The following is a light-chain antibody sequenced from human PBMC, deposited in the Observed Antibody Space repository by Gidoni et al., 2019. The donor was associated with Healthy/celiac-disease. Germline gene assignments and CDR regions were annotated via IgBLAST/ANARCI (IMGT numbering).Light chain of an antibody. Sequence: LTQPASVSGSPGQSITISCTGTSSDVGGYNYVSWYQQHPGKAPKLMIYDVSNRPSGVSNRFSGSKSGNTASLTISGLQAEDEADYYCSSYTSSSTRVFGTGTKVTVL. J-gene: IGLJ1*01. CDR1: SSDVGGYNY. V-gene: IGLV2-14*01. CDR2: DVS. CDR3: SSYTSSSTRV.